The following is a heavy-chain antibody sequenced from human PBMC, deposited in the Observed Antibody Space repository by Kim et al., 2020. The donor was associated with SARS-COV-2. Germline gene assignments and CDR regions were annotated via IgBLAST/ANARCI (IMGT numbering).Heavy chain of an antibody. Sequence: SETLSLTCTVSGGSISSGSYYWSWIRQPAGKGLEWIGRIYTSGSTNYNPSLKSRVTISVDTSKNQFSLKLSSVTAADTAVYYCARETRTSSGWMGWYFDLWPWHPGHCLL. CDR2: IYTSGST. V-gene: IGHV4-61*02. J-gene: IGHJ2*01. CDR3: ARETRTSSGWMGWYFDL. D-gene: IGHD6-19*01. CDR1: GGSISSGSYY.